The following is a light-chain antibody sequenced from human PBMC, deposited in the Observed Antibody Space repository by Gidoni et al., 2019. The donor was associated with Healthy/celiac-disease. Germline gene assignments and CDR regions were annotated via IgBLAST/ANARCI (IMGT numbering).Light chain of an antibody. V-gene: IGKV1-39*01. CDR1: QSISSH. Sequence: DIQMTQSPSSLSASVGDRVTITCRASQSISSHLNWYQQKPGKTPKLLIYAASSLQSGVPSRFSGSGSGTDFTLTSSSLQPEDFATCYCQQSYSTPLTFGGGTKVEIK. CDR3: QQSYSTPLT. J-gene: IGKJ4*01. CDR2: AAS.